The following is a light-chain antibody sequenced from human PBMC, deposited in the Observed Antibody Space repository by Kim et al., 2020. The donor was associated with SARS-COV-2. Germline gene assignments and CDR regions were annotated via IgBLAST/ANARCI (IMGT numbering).Light chain of an antibody. J-gene: IGKJ4*01. CDR2: DAT. V-gene: IGKV3-11*01. CDR3: QQRDSWPLT. CDR1: QSISSF. Sequence: LSPGERATLSCRASQSISSFLAWYQQRPGQAPRLLIHDATTRATGIPARFSGSGSGTDFTLTISSLEPEDFAVYYCQQRDSWPLTFGGGTKVDIK.